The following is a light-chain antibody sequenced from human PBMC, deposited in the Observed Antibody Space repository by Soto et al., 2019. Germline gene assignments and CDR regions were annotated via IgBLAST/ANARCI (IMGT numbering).Light chain of an antibody. J-gene: IGLJ2*01. CDR1: SSDIGGCNY. Sequence: QSALTQPASVSGSPGQSITISCTGTSSDIGGCNYVSWYQQHPGKAPKLMIYDVTNRPSGVSNRFSGSKSANTASLTISGLQTEDEADYYCSSCRSSNTHVVFGGGTQLTVL. V-gene: IGLV2-14*01. CDR2: DVT. CDR3: SSCRSSNTHVV.